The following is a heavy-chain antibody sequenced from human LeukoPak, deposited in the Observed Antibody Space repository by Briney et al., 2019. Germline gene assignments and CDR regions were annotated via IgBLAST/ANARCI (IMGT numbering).Heavy chain of an antibody. J-gene: IGHJ4*02. CDR1: GGSVSSGSYY. V-gene: IGHV4-61*01. CDR2: IYYSGST. CDR3: ARDHPYCSGGSCYLYYFDY. D-gene: IGHD2-15*01. Sequence: PSETLSLTCTVSGGSVSSGSYYWSWIRQPPGKGLEWIGYIYYSGSTNYNPSLKSRVTISVDTSKNQFSLKLSSVTAADTAVYYCARDHPYCSGGSCYLYYFDYWGQGTLVTVSS.